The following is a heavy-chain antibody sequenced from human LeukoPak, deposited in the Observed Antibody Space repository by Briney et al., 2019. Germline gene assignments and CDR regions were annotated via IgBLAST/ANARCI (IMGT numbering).Heavy chain of an antibody. V-gene: IGHV3-30*02. CDR3: AKDRIVLVTATFDY. D-gene: IGHD2-21*02. CDR2: IQNDGSNK. J-gene: IGHJ4*02. Sequence: AGGSLRLSCAASGLTFSLYGIHWVRQAPGKGLEWVAFIQNDGSNKCYADSVKGRFTISRDNSKNTLYLQMNSLRPDDTAMYYCAKDRIVLVTATFDYWGQGTLVTVSS. CDR1: GLTFSLYG.